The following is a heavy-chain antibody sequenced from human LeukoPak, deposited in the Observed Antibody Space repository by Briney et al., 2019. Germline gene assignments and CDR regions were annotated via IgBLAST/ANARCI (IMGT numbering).Heavy chain of an antibody. D-gene: IGHD5-12*01. Sequence: PGGSLTLFCSASGFTFNSYVKHWVRQAPGKGLEYVSAISSNGGSTYYADSVKGRFTISRDNYKNTLYLQMSSLRGEDTAVYYCGKVAGKWLPDYWVQGSVDTVSS. CDR3: GKVAGKWLPDY. J-gene: IGHJ4*02. V-gene: IGHV3-64D*09. CDR2: ISSNGGST. CDR1: GFTFNSYV.